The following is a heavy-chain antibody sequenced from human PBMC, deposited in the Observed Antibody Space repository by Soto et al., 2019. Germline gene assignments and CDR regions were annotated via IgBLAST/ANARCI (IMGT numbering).Heavy chain of an antibody. CDR3: ARDRYSNGT. CDR2: IHYSGST. V-gene: IGHV4-59*01. J-gene: IGHJ4*02. CDR1: GGSMSNYHY. Sequence: SSETLSLTCTVSGGSMSNYHYWSWIRQPPGKGLEYIGYIHYSGSTNYNPSLKSRVTISLDMSKKQFSLKLSSVSAADTAVYYCARDRYSNGTWGQGTLVTVSS. D-gene: IGHD5-18*01.